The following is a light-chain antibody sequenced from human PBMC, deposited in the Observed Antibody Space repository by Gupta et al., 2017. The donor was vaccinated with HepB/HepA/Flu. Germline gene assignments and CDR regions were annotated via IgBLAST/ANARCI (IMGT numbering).Light chain of an antibody. J-gene: IGKJ1*01. CDR2: VAS. Sequence: EVVLTQSPGTLSLSPGERANLSCRASQNVLNNYLAWYQQKPGQAPKLLLYVASSRATGIPDRFSGSGSGTDFTLTISRLNPEDSAVYYCQQYGNSPRTFGQGTKVEIK. CDR3: QQYGNSPRT. CDR1: QNVLNNY. V-gene: IGKV3-20*01.